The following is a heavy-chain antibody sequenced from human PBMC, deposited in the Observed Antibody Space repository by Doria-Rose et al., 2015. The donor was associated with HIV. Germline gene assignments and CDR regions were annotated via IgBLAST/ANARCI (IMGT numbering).Heavy chain of an antibody. V-gene: IGHV4-31*01. Sequence: WIRQHPGKGLEWIGYIYYSGYTYYNPSLTSQFSISIDTSKNQFSLTLNSVTVADTATYYCARTSGYSSREYYFDYWGQGTLVTVSS. CDR2: IYYSGYT. D-gene: IGHD2-15*01. J-gene: IGHJ4*02. CDR3: ARTSGYSSREYYFDY.